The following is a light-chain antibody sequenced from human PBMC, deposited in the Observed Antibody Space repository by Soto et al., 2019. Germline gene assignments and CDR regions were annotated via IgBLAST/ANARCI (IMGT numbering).Light chain of an antibody. CDR1: SSDVGSYNL. Sequence: QSVLTQPASVSGSRGQSITISCTGTSSDVGSYNLVSWYQQYPGKAPKLMIYKVSKRPSGVSNRFSGSKSGNTASLTISGLQAEDEADYYCCSYAGSSAYVFGTGTKVTVL. V-gene: IGLV2-23*02. CDR2: KVS. CDR3: CSYAGSSAYV. J-gene: IGLJ1*01.